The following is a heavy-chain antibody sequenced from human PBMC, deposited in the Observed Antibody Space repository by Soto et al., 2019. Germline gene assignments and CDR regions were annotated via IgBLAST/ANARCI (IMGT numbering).Heavy chain of an antibody. CDR3: VKDRSDTWSFDN. Sequence: PGGSLRLSCSASGFIYSSCAMHWVRQVPGKGLEWLAVVSHDGTLYPYADYVRGRFNISRDNSRKMLYLQMNSLRPDDTAVYYCVKDRSDTWSFDNWGQGTLVTVSS. D-gene: IGHD2-8*02. V-gene: IGHV3-30*18. CDR1: GFIYSSCA. J-gene: IGHJ4*02. CDR2: VSHDGTLY.